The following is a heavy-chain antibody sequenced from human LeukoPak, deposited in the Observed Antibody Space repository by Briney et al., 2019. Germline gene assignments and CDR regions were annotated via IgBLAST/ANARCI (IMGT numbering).Heavy chain of an antibody. CDR3: ASFMDIAVEPPVSGGAFDI. J-gene: IGHJ3*02. D-gene: IGHD2-2*03. V-gene: IGHV4-30-4*08. CDR1: GGSISSGDDY. Sequence: SETLSLTCTVSGGSISSGDDYWSWIRQPPGKGLEWIGYIYYSGSTDYNPSLKSRVTISVDTSKNQFSLKQSSVTAADTAVYYCASFMDIAVEPPVSGGAFDIWGQGTMVTVSS. CDR2: IYYSGST.